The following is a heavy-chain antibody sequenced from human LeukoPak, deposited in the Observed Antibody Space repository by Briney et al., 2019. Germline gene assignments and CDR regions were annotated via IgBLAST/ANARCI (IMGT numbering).Heavy chain of an antibody. CDR1: GGSISGGSYY. CDR2: IYYSGST. D-gene: IGHD4-11*01. J-gene: IGHJ4*02. V-gene: IGHV4-39*01. CDR3: ARPQRYSNYALDY. Sequence: SETLSLTCTVSGGSISGGSYYWGWIRQPPGKGLEWIGSIYYSGSTYYKPSLKSRVTMSVDTSKNQFSLKLSSVTAADTAVYYCARPQRYSNYALDYWGQGTLVTVSS.